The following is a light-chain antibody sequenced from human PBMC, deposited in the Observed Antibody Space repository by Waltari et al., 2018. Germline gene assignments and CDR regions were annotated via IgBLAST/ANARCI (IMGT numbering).Light chain of an antibody. Sequence: SYVLTQPPSVSVAPGQTASITCGGNNIATKSVHWYQQKPGQAPVRVVYNDSDRPSGIPERFSGSNSGNTATLTISRGEAGDEADYYGQVWDTTADLAIFGGGTKLTVL. V-gene: IGLV3-21*02. J-gene: IGLJ2*01. CDR1: NIATKS. CDR3: QVWDTTADLAI. CDR2: NDS.